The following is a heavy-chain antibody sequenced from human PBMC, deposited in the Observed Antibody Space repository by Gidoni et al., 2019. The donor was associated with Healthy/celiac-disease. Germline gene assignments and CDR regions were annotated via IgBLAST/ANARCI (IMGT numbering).Heavy chain of an antibody. J-gene: IGHJ6*02. Sequence: QVQLVESGGGLVKPGGSLRLSCAASGFTFSDYYMSWIRQAPGKGLEWVSYISSSGSTIYYADSVKGRFTIARDNAKNSLYLQMNSLRAEDTAVYYCARVTYSSGWSQYYYYYYGMDVWGQGTTVTVSS. CDR3: ARVTYSSGWSQYYYYYYGMDV. CDR1: GFTFSDYY. V-gene: IGHV3-11*01. D-gene: IGHD6-19*01. CDR2: ISSSGSTI.